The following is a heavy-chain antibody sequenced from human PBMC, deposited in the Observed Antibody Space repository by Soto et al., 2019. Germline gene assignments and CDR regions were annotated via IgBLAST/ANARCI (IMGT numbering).Heavy chain of an antibody. CDR1: GYSFTSYW. CDR3: ARHVLYYDFWSAMDV. D-gene: IGHD3-3*01. V-gene: IGHV5-51*01. J-gene: IGHJ6*02. CDR2: IYPGDSDT. Sequence: GESLKISCKGSGYSFTSYWIGWVRQMPGKGLEWMGIIYPGDSDTRYSPSFQGQVTISADKSISTAYLQWSSLKASDTAMYYCARHVLYYDFWSAMDVWGQGTTVTVSS.